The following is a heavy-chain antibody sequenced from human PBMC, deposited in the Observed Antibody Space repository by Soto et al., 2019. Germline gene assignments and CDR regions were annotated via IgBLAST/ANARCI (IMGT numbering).Heavy chain of an antibody. CDR3: AREGSYYYMDV. CDR2: IDSDGSST. V-gene: IGHV3-74*03. Sequence: GESLKISCAASGFTFSSYWMHWVRQAPGKGLVWVSRIDSDGSSTSYADSVKGRFTISRDNAKNTLYLQMNSLRAEDTAVYYCAREGSYYYMDVWGEGTTVTVSS. CDR1: GFTFSSYW. J-gene: IGHJ6*03.